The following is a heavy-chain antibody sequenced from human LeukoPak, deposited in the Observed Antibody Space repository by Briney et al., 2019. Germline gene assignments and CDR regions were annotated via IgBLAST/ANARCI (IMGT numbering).Heavy chain of an antibody. J-gene: IGHJ5*02. V-gene: IGHV3-48*03. CDR2: ISGSGGST. D-gene: IGHD3-9*01. CDR3: ARESHYDILTGYT. Sequence: GGSLRLSCAASGFTVSSNEMSWVRQAPGKGLEWVSAISGSGGSTYYADSVKGRFTISRDNAKNSLYLQMNSLRAEDTAVYYCARESHYDILTGYTWGQGTLVTVSS. CDR1: GFTVSSNE.